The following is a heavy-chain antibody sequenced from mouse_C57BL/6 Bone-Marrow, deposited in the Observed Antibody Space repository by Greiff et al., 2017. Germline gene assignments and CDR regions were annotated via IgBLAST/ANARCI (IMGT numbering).Heavy chain of an antibody. CDR1: GFNIKDDY. J-gene: IGHJ2*01. Sequence: VQLQQSGAELARPGDSVKLSCTAPGFNIKDDYMHWVKQRPEQGLEWIGWIDPENGDTVYASKFQGKATITADTSSNKAYLQLSSLTSEDTAVYYCTPICSGNWGQGTTLTVSA. CDR3: TPICSGN. CDR2: IDPENGDT. V-gene: IGHV14-4*01.